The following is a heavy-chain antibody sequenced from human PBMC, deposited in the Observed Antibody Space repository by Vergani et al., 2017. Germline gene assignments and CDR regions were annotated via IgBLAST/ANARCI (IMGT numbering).Heavy chain of an antibody. J-gene: IGHJ6*03. CDR1: GYSITSGYY. D-gene: IGHD6-25*01. CDR2: IYHTGSA. Sequence: QVQLLESGPGLLKPSETLSLTCPVSGYSITSGYYWGWIRQPPGRGLEWIGSIYHTGSAYYNPSLKSRVTVSVDTSQNQFSLKLRSVTAADTAVYYCARVDTQVPATSHFYYMDVWGKGTTVVVSS. CDR3: ARVDTQVPATSHFYYMDV. V-gene: IGHV4-38-2*01.